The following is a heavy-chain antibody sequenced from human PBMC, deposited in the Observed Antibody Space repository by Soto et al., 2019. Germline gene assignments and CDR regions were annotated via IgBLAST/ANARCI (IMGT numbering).Heavy chain of an antibody. Sequence: GGALRLSCAASGFTFSSYSMNWVRQDPGKGLEWVSSISSSSSYIYYADSVKGRFTISRDNAKNSLYLQMNSLRAEDTAVDYCARVGSGAFDIWGQXTMVTVSS. CDR2: ISSSSSYI. CDR1: GFTFSSYS. J-gene: IGHJ3*02. V-gene: IGHV3-21*01. CDR3: ARVGSGAFDI.